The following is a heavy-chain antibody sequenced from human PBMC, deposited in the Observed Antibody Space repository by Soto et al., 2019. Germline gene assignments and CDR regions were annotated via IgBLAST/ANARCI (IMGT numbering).Heavy chain of an antibody. J-gene: IGHJ4*02. D-gene: IGHD2-21*01. Sequence: GGSLRLSCSATGFSVNNNYMTWVRQAPGRRPEWVAVIYTRGTTHYADFATGRFTFSRDNSKNTLYLQMDSLRPEDTAVYYCAKLWGYYFESWGPGTLVTVSS. CDR1: GFSVNNNY. CDR3: AKLWGYYFES. CDR2: IYTRGTT. V-gene: IGHV3-53*01.